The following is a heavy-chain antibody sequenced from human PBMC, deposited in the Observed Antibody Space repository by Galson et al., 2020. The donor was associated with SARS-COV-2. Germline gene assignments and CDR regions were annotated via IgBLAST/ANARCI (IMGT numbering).Heavy chain of an antibody. CDR1: GFTFSSYA. V-gene: IGHV3-30*03. J-gene: IGHJ4*02. Sequence: GGSLRLSCAASGFTFSSYAMHWVRQAPGKGLEWVAVISYYGSIEYYADSVKGRFTISRDNSKNTMYLQMNSLRVEDTAVYYCAINRALDYWGQGTLVTVSS. CDR3: AINRALDY. CDR2: ISYYGSIE.